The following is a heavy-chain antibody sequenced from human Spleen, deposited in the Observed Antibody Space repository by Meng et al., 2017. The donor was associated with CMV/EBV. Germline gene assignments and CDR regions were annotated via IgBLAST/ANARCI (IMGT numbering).Heavy chain of an antibody. Sequence: SETLSLTCAVYGGSFSGYYWSWIRQPPGKGLEWIGEINHSGSTNYNPSLKSRVTISVDTSKNQVSLRLSSVTAADTAVYFCARGERFSPVYGLGVWGQGTTVTVSS. CDR2: INHSGST. J-gene: IGHJ6*02. D-gene: IGHD3-3*01. CDR3: ARGERFSPVYGLGV. CDR1: GGSFSGYY. V-gene: IGHV4-34*01.